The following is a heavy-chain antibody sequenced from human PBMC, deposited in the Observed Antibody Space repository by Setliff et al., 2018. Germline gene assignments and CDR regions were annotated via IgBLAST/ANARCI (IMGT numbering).Heavy chain of an antibody. Sequence: GGSLRLSCAVSGFTFSNRGMNWVRQAPGKGLEWVGRIKRESDGGTTDYAAPVKGRFTISRDDSKNTLYLQMNSLKTEDTAVYYCISLWLGYYGLDVWGQGTTVTVSS. J-gene: IGHJ6*02. CDR3: ISLWLGYYGLDV. D-gene: IGHD5-18*01. V-gene: IGHV3-15*01. CDR1: GFTFSNRG. CDR2: IKRESDGGTT.